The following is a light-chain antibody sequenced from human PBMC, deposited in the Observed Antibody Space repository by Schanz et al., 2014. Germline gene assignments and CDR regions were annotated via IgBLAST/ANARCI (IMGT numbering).Light chain of an antibody. J-gene: IGLJ1*01. CDR3: NSYTTSSTLV. V-gene: IGLV2-11*01. CDR2: DVS. Sequence: QSALTQPRSVSGSPGQSVTISCTGTSSDVGGYNYVAWYQQHPGKAPKLMIYDVSTRPSGVPDRFSGSKSGNTASLTISGLQAEDEADYYCNSYTTSSTLVFGTGTKLTVL. CDR1: SSDVGGYNY.